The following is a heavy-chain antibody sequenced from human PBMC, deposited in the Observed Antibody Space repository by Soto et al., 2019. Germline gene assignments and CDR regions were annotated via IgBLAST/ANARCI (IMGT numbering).Heavy chain of an antibody. D-gene: IGHD6-19*01. J-gene: IGHJ4*02. Sequence: EVPLVESGGGLIQPGGSLRLSCAASGFAVSSKYMTWVRQAPGKGLEWVSVIYGGGTTYYADSVKGRFTISRDTSKNTLYLQMNSLRAKVTAVYYCVQTTGWPGFDFWGQGTLVTVSS. CDR2: IYGGGTT. CDR1: GFAVSSKY. V-gene: IGHV3-53*01. CDR3: VQTTGWPGFDF.